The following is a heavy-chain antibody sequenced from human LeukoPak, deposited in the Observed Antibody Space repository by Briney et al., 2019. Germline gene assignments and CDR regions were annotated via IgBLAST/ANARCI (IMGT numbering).Heavy chain of an antibody. J-gene: IGHJ4*02. CDR1: GFTFSSYG. CDR3: AKVSGYCTNGVCFSYY. CDR2: ISYDGSNK. D-gene: IGHD2-8*01. V-gene: IGHV3-30*18. Sequence: PGRSLRLSCAASGFTFSSYGMHWVRQAPGKGLEWVAVISYDGSNKYYADSVKGRFTISRDNSKNTLYLQMNSLRAEDTAVYYCAKVSGYCTNGVCFSYYWGQGTLVTVSS.